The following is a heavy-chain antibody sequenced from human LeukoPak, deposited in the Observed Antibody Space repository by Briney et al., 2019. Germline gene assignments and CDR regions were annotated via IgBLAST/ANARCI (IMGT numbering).Heavy chain of an antibody. CDR3: ARAPSEIGGYYPEYFRH. J-gene: IGHJ1*01. D-gene: IGHD3-22*01. CDR2: IKSDGST. V-gene: IGHV3-74*01. CDR1: GFTFSSFW. Sequence: GGSLRLSCAPSGFTFSSFWMHWVRQAPGKGLVWVSRIKSDGSTNYADSVKGRFTISRDNAKNTVSLQMNSLRVEDTGVYYCARAPSEIGGYYPEYFRHWGQGTLVTVSS.